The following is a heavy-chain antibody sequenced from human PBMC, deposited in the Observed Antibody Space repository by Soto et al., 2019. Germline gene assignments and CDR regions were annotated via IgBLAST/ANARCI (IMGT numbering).Heavy chain of an antibody. CDR1: GFTFSSYA. CDR2: ISGSGGST. V-gene: IGHV3-23*01. J-gene: IGHJ3*02. D-gene: IGHD2-2*01. CDR3: AKDREVIVPAAMDAFDI. Sequence: GGSLRLSCAASGFTFSSYAMSWVRQAPGKGLEWVSAISGSGGSTYYADSVKGRFTISRDNSKNTLYLQMNSLRAEDTAVYYGAKDREVIVPAAMDAFDIWGQGTMVTVSS.